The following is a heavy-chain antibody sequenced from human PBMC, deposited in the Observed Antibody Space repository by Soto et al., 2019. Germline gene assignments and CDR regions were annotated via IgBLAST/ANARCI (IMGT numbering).Heavy chain of an antibody. CDR3: AREGAAPYYYYGMDV. J-gene: IGHJ6*02. D-gene: IGHD6-6*01. Sequence: QVQLQESGPGLVKPSQTLSLTCTVSGGSISSGGYFWSWIRQHPGKGLEWIGFIYYSGSTYYNPSLKGRVTISVDTSKNQFSPKLSSVTAADTAVYYCAREGAAPYYYYGMDVWGQGTTVTVSS. V-gene: IGHV4-31*03. CDR1: GGSISSGGYF. CDR2: IYYSGST.